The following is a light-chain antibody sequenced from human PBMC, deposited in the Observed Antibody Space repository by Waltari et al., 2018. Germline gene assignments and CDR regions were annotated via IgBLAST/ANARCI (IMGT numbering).Light chain of an antibody. V-gene: IGLV3-1*01. CDR3: QAWDSSTANVV. Sequence: SYELTQPPSVSVSPGQTASITCSGDKLGDKYGCWYQQKPGQSPVLVIYQDSKRPSGIPERFSGSNSGNTATLTISGTQAMDEADYYCQAWDSSTANVVFGGGTKLTVL. CDR1: KLGDKY. CDR2: QDS. J-gene: IGLJ2*01.